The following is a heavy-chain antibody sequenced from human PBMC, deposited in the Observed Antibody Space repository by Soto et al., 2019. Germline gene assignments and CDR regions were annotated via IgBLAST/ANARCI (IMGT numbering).Heavy chain of an antibody. CDR3: AKAPQLRYFDWPPHYYYYYGMDV. CDR1: GFTFSSYA. Sequence: PGGSLRLSCAASGFTFSSYAMSWVRQAPGKGLEWVSAISGSGGSTYYADSVKGRFTISRDNSKNTLYLQMNSLRAEDTAVYYCAKAPQLRYFDWPPHYYYYYGMDVWGQGTTVTVSS. J-gene: IGHJ6*02. CDR2: ISGSGGST. V-gene: IGHV3-23*01. D-gene: IGHD3-9*01.